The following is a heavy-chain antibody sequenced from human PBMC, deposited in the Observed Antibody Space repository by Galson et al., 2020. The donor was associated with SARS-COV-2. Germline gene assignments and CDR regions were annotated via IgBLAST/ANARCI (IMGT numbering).Heavy chain of an antibody. Sequence: GESLKISCKGSGYIFTTYWISWVRQMPGKGLEWMGRIDPSDSYTNFNPSFQGHVTFSADKSIRSAYLQWSSLMASDTAIYYCARHHGSGLTFDHWGQGTLVTISS. D-gene: IGHD3-10*01. J-gene: IGHJ4*02. CDR1: GYIFTTYW. V-gene: IGHV5-10-1*01. CDR3: ARHHGSGLTFDH. CDR2: IDPSDSYT.